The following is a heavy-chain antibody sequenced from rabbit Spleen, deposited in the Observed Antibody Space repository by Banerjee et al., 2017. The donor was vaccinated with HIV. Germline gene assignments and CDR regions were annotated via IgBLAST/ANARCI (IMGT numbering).Heavy chain of an antibody. CDR1: GFSFSSSDY. V-gene: IGHV1S40*01. D-gene: IGHD1-1*01. J-gene: IGHJ6*01. CDR3: ARDTSSSFSSYGMDL. Sequence: QSLEESGGDLVKPGASLTLTCTASGFSFSSSDYMCWVRQAPGKGLEWIACIDAGSSGTTYYASWAKGRFTISKTSSTTVTLQMTSLTAADTATYFCARDTSSSFSSYGMDLWGQGTLVTVS. CDR2: IDAGSSGTT.